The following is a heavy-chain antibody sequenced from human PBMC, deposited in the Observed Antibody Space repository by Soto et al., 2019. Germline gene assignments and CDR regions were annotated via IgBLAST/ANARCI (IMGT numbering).Heavy chain of an antibody. CDR3: ASLLRVGIMLSVY. V-gene: IGHV4-34*01. Sequence: XTLSLPCAVHGGSFSGYYWGWIRRPPGKGLELIGEINHSGSTNYNTSLKSRVTISVGTSKNQFSLKLSSVTAEDTDVYYCASLLRVGIMLSVYWGQGTLGTVS. J-gene: IGHJ4*02. CDR2: INHSGST. D-gene: IGHD3-16*01. CDR1: GGSFSGYY.